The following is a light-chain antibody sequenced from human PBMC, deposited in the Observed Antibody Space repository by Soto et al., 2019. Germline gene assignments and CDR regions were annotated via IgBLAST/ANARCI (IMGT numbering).Light chain of an antibody. J-gene: IGKJ2*01. CDR3: QQYDTSIWAYT. V-gene: IGKV3-20*01. CDR1: QSVSSSY. Sequence: VLTQSPVTLSLSPGERATLSCRASQSVSSSYLAWYQQKPGQAPRLLIYGASSRATGIPDRFSGSGSGTDFPLTISRLEPEALAVYYCQQYDTSIWAYTFGQGTKLEIK. CDR2: GAS.